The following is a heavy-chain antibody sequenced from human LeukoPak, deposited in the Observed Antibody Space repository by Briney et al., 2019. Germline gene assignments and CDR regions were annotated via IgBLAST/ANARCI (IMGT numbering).Heavy chain of an antibody. V-gene: IGHV4-34*01. J-gene: IGHJ6*03. CDR1: GGSFSGYY. Sequence: SETLSLTCAVHGGSFSGYYWSWIRQPPGKGLEWIGEINHSGSTNYNPSLKSRVTISVDTSKNQFSLKLSSGTAADTAVYYCARAVAGTVYYMDVWGKGTTVTVSS. CDR3: ARAVAGTVYYMDV. D-gene: IGHD6-19*01. CDR2: INHSGST.